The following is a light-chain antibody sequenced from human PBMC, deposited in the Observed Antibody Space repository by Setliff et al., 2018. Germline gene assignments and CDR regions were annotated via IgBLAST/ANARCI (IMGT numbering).Light chain of an antibody. CDR3: AAWDDSLSSVV. J-gene: IGLJ2*01. CDR2: RND. V-gene: IGLV1-47*01. Sequence: QSVLAQPPSASGTPGQRVTIFCSGSSSNIGNNNVYWYQQVPGTAPKPLIYRNDQRPSGVPDRFSGSKSGTSASLAISGLRSEDEVDYYCAAWDDSLSSVVFGGGTQLTVL. CDR1: SSNIGNNN.